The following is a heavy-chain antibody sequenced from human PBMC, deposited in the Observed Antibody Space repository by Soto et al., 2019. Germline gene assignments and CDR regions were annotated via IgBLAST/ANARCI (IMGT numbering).Heavy chain of an antibody. Sequence: GGSLRLSCAASGFTFDDYAMHWVRQAPGKGLEWVSGISWNSGSIGYADSVKGRFTISRDNAKNSLYLQMNSLRAEDTALYYCAKDIRVLSIVATGAFDYWGQGTLVTVSS. J-gene: IGHJ4*02. CDR3: AKDIRVLSIVATGAFDY. CDR1: GFTFDDYA. CDR2: ISWNSGSI. V-gene: IGHV3-9*01. D-gene: IGHD5-12*01.